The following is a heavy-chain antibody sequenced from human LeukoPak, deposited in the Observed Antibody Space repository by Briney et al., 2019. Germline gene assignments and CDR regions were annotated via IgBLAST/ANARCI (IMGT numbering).Heavy chain of an antibody. CDR1: GFTFSNYW. Sequence: PGGSLRLSCAASGFTFSNYWLTWVRQAPGQGLEWVANIKQDGNEKHYVDSVKGRFTISRDNAKNSLYLQMNSLRAEDTAVYYCARATRNGYDYWGQGTLVTVSS. J-gene: IGHJ4*02. D-gene: IGHD5-24*01. CDR2: IKQDGNEK. V-gene: IGHV3-7*01. CDR3: ARATRNGYDY.